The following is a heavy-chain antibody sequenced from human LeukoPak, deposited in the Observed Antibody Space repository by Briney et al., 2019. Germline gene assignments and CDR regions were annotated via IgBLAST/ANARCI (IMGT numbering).Heavy chain of an antibody. V-gene: IGHV3-48*02. D-gene: IGHD3-9*01. CDR3: ARDFLTGDFDY. J-gene: IGHJ4*02. Sequence: GGSLRLSCAASGFTFSTYNMNWVRQAPGKGLEWVSYISSSGSTKYYADSVKGRFTISRDNVKNSLFLQMNSLSDEDTAVYYCARDFLTGDFDYWGQGTLVTVSS. CDR1: GFTFSTYN. CDR2: ISSSGSTK.